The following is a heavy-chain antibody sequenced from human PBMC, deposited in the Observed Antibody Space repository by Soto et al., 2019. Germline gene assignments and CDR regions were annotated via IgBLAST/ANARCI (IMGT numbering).Heavy chain of an antibody. CDR2: IGGRGNSA. CDR1: RVSLKNSA. CDR3: VREVRGAFDF. J-gene: IGHJ3*01. V-gene: IGHV3-23*01. Sequence: WGCTKIASAASRVSLKNSAVNWVRQAPGKGLEWVSVIGGRGNSAYYADSVQGRFTISRDNSKNTLSLQMSSLTADDTAIYYRVREVRGAFDFRGEATMVTVSS. D-gene: IGHD5-12*01.